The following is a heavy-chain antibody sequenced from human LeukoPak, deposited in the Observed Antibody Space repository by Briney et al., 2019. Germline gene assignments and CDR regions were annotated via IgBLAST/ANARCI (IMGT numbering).Heavy chain of an antibody. CDR3: ARYVAVAGIPFDY. D-gene: IGHD6-19*01. V-gene: IGHV5-51*01. CDR2: IYPGDSDT. CDR1: GYSFTSYW. J-gene: IGHJ4*02. Sequence: GESLKISCKGSGYSFTSYWIGWVRQMPGKGLEWMGIIYPGDSDTRYSPSFQGQVTISADKSISTAYLQWSSLKTSDTAMYYCARYVAVAGIPFDYWGQGTLVTVSS.